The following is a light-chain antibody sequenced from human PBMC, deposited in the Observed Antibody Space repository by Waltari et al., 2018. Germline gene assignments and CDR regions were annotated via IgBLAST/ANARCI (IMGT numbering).Light chain of an antibody. Sequence: IVLTQTPGTLSWEAGEGATLSCRARQSITNTYLAWDQQKPGQAPRILSYGASTRATGLPDRFSGSGFGTDFPRTISRLEPEYFAVFYCQQYGSSLWPFGQGTKVEI. CDR1: QSITNTY. V-gene: IGKV3-20*01. CDR2: GAS. J-gene: IGKJ1*01. CDR3: QQYGSSLWP.